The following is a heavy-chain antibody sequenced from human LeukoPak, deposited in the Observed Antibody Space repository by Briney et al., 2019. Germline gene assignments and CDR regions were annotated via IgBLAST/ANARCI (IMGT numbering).Heavy chain of an antibody. J-gene: IGHJ4*02. Sequence: PSETLSLTCAVYGGSFSGYYWSRIRQPPGKGLEWIGEINHSGNTNYNPSLKSRVTISVDKSKNQFSLKLSSVTAADTAVYYCARQITMVRGVFFDYWGQGTLVTVSS. CDR3: ARQITMVRGVFFDY. CDR2: INHSGNT. V-gene: IGHV4-34*01. CDR1: GGSFSGYY. D-gene: IGHD3-10*01.